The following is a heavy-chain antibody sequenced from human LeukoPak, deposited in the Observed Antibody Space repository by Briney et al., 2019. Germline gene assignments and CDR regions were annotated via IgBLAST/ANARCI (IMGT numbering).Heavy chain of an antibody. J-gene: IGHJ4*02. Sequence: PGGSLRLSCVASGFTLSTYWMHWVRQAPRKGLVWVSRINSDGSATSYADSVMVRFTISRDSAKNTLYLQMNSLRPEDTAVYYCAKYGDYGPYYFDYWGQGTLVTVSS. CDR1: GFTLSTYW. V-gene: IGHV3-74*01. CDR3: AKYGDYGPYYFDY. D-gene: IGHD4-17*01. CDR2: INSDGSAT.